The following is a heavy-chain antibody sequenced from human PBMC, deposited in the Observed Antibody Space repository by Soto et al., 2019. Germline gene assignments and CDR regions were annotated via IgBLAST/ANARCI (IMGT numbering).Heavy chain of an antibody. CDR1: GFSLSTSGVG. J-gene: IGHJ5*02. CDR3: AHRRIYRGYHH. CDR2: IYWDDDK. Sequence: QITLKESGPTLVKPTQTLTLTCTFSGFSLSTSGVGVGWIRQPPGKALEWLAIIYWDDDKRYSPSLKSRLTITKDTSKNQVVLKKTNLEPVDTATYYCAHRRIYRGYHHWGQGTLVTVSS. D-gene: IGHD5-12*01. V-gene: IGHV2-5*02.